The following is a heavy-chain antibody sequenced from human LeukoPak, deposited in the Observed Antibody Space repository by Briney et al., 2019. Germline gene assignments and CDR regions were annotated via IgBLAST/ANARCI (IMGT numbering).Heavy chain of an antibody. CDR3: AKEAFWTPKLPYYMDV. CDR2: IRYDGSNK. V-gene: IGHV3-30*02. J-gene: IGHJ6*03. Sequence: PGGSLRLSCAASGFTFSSYGMHWVRQAPGKGLEWVAFIRYDGSNKYYADSVKGRFTISRDNSKNTLYLQMNSLRAEDTAVYYCAKEAFWTPKLPYYMDVWGKGTTVTISS. D-gene: IGHD3/OR15-3a*01. CDR1: GFTFSSYG.